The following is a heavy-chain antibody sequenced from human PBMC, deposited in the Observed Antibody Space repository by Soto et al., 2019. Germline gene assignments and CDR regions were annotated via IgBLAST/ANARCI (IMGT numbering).Heavy chain of an antibody. CDR1: GYSFTRYW. V-gene: IGHV5-10-1*01. J-gene: IGHJ5*02. CDR3: ARLGYCSSTSCLLP. D-gene: IGHD2-2*01. Sequence: PGESLTITCTSSGYSFTRYWISWVRQMPGKGLEWMGRIDPSDSYTNYSPSFQGHVTISADKSISTAYLQWSSLKASDTAMYYCARLGYCSSTSCLLPWGQGTLVTVSS. CDR2: IDPSDSYT.